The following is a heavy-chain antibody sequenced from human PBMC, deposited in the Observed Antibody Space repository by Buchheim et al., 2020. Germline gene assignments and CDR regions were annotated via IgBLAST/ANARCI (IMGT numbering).Heavy chain of an antibody. CDR2: ISGNGANT. Sequence: EVQLLESGRGLLQPGGSLRLSCAASGFSINDYALSWVRQAPGKGLEWVSVISGNGANTYYAESVKGRFSISRDNFKKMLYLQMNSLRAEDTALYYCAAGGYFDSSGYYHGAFDIWGQGT. J-gene: IGHJ3*02. V-gene: IGHV3-23*01. CDR3: AAGGYFDSSGYYHGAFDI. CDR1: GFSINDYA. D-gene: IGHD3-22*01.